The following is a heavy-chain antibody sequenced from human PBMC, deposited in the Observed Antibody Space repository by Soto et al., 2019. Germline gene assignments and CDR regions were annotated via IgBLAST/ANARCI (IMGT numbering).Heavy chain of an antibody. J-gene: IGHJ3*02. CDR3: ARPRIYCGGDCIDAFDI. CDR2: ISSNGGST. D-gene: IGHD2-21*02. Sequence: GGSLRLSCAASGVTFSSYAMHWVRQAPGKGLEYVSAISSNGGSTYYADSVKGRFTISRDNHKNTLYLPMGSMRAEDMAVYYCARPRIYCGGDCIDAFDIWGQGTMVTVSS. CDR1: GVTFSSYA. V-gene: IGHV3-64*02.